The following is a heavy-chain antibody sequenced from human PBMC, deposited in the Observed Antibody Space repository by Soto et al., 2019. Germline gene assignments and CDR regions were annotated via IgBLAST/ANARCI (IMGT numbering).Heavy chain of an antibody. CDR1: GFNFNNYD. CDR3: AKHRDRGSDLETFQH. CDR2: ISHDGSKE. V-gene: IGHV3-30*18. D-gene: IGHD3-16*01. J-gene: IGHJ1*01. Sequence: GGSLRLSCVASGFNFNNYDMHWVRQAPGKGLEWVAGISHDGSKEKYADSLKGRFRISRDNSRNTLYVEMNSLRLEDTAVYFCAKHRDRGSDLETFQHWGQGTLVTVSS.